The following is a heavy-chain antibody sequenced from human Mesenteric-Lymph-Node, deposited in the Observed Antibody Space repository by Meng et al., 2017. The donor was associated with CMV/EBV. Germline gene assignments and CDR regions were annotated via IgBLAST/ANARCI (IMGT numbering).Heavy chain of an antibody. CDR3: AHRRIAVAGTYWFDP. J-gene: IGHJ5*02. Sequence: SGFSLRTSGGGVGWIRQPPGKALEWLALIYWNDDKRYSPSLKSRLTITKDTSKNQVVLTMTNMDPVDTATYYCAHRRIAVAGTYWFDPWGQGTLVTVSS. V-gene: IGHV2-5*01. CDR1: GFSLRTSGGG. D-gene: IGHD6-19*01. CDR2: IYWNDDK.